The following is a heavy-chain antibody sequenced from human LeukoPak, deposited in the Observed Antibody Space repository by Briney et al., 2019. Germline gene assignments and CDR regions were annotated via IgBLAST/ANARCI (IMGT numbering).Heavy chain of an antibody. Sequence: PGGSLRLSCAASGFPFSTYAMSWVRHAPGKGLEWVSVISGSGGDTYYADSVKGRFTISGDNSKNTVYLQMNSLRAEDTALYYCAKGGVYGDYYFDYWGQGPPVTVSP. D-gene: IGHD4-17*01. CDR2: ISGSGGDT. CDR1: GFPFSTYA. CDR3: AKGGVYGDYYFDY. J-gene: IGHJ4*02. V-gene: IGHV3-23*01.